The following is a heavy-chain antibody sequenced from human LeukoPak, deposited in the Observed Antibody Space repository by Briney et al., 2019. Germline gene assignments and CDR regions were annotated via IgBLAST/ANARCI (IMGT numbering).Heavy chain of an antibody. D-gene: IGHD4-17*01. J-gene: IGHJ4*02. CDR2: IIPILGIA. Sequence: SVKVSCTASGGTFSSYAISWVRQAPGQGLEWMGRIIPILGIANYAQKFQGRVTITADKSTSTAYMELSSLRSEDTAVYYCARGDYGDSSGDYWGQGTLVTVSS. CDR1: GGTFSSYA. V-gene: IGHV1-69*04. CDR3: ARGDYGDSSGDY.